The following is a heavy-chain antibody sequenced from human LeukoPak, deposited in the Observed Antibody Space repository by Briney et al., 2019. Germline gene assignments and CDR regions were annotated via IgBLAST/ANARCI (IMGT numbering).Heavy chain of an antibody. CDR1: GFTFSSYS. D-gene: IGHD6-13*01. CDR2: ISSSSSYI. CDR3: ARDRSAATKFFDY. Sequence: GGSLRLSCAASGFTFSSYSMNWVRQAPGKGLEWVSSISSSSSYIYYADSVKGRFTISRDNAKNSLYLQMNSLRAEDTAVYYCARDRSAATKFFDYWGQGTLVTVSS. J-gene: IGHJ4*02. V-gene: IGHV3-21*01.